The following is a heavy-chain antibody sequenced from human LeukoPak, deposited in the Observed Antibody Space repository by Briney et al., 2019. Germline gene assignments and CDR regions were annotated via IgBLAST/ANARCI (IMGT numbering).Heavy chain of an antibody. CDR2: INPNSGGT. CDR1: GYTFTAYY. V-gene: IGHV1-2*02. D-gene: IGHD3-10*01. Sequence: ASVKVSCKASGYTFTAYYMHWVRQAPGQGLEWMGWINPNSGGTNYAQKFQGRVTMTRDTSISTAYMELSRLRSDDTAVYYCARDPAGWFGGHFDYWGQGTLVTVSS. CDR3: ARDPAGWFGGHFDY. J-gene: IGHJ4*02.